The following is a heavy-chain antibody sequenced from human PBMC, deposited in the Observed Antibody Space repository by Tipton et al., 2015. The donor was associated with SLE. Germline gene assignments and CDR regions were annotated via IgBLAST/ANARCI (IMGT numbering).Heavy chain of an antibody. Sequence: SSRGNYWTWIRQPPGKGLEWIGDISSSGNTRYSPYLRSRLTISVDTSMNYFYLTLSSVTAADTAVYYCARGFRLQGFSNYMDVWGKGTTVTVSS. V-gene: IGHV4-31*02. D-gene: IGHD4-11*01. J-gene: IGHJ6*03. CDR2: ISSSGNT. CDR1: SSRGNY. CDR3: ARGFRLQGFSNYMDV.